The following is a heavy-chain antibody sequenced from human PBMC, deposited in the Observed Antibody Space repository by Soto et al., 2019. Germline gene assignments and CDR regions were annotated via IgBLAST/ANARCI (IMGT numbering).Heavy chain of an antibody. V-gene: IGHV4-39*01. Sequence: QLQLPESGPGLVKPSETLSLTCTVSGGSISSSSYYWGWIRQPPGKGLEWIGSIYYSRSTYYNPSLKSRVTLAVDTYKNQCSLKLSSVTAADTAVYYCAGGLAYCGGDCSPDAFDIWGPGTMGTGSS. CDR1: GGSISSSSYY. D-gene: IGHD2-21*01. CDR2: IYYSRST. J-gene: IGHJ3*02. CDR3: AGGLAYCGGDCSPDAFDI.